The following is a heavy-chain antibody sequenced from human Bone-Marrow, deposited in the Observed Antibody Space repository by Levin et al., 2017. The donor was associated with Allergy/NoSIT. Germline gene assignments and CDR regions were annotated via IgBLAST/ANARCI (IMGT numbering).Heavy chain of an antibody. J-gene: IGHJ2*01. CDR1: GFTFSSYA. CDR3: ARDYGIGYSSGWTGYFDL. D-gene: IGHD6-19*01. Sequence: GGSLRLSCAASGFTFSSYAMHWVRQAPGKGLEYVSAISSNGDNTYYADSVKGRFTISRDNSKNTLYLQMGSLRAEDMAVYYCARDYGIGYSSGWTGYFDLWGRGTLVTVSS. V-gene: IGHV3-64*02. CDR2: ISSNGDNT.